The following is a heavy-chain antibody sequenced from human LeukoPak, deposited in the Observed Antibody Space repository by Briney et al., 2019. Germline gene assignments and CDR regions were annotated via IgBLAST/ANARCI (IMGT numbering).Heavy chain of an antibody. CDR3: AREWAAAGATNWFDP. J-gene: IGHJ5*02. D-gene: IGHD6-13*01. V-gene: IGHV1-2*02. Sequence: ASAKVSCKASGYTFTGYYMHWVRQAPGQGLEWMGWINPNSGGTNYAQKFQGRVTMTRDTSISTAYMELSRLRSDDTAVYYCAREWAAAGATNWFDPWGQGTLVTVSS. CDR2: INPNSGGT. CDR1: GYTFTGYY.